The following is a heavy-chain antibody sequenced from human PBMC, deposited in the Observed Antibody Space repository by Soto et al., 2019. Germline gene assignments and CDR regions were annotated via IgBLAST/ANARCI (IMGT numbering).Heavy chain of an antibody. CDR2: ISGSGGST. J-gene: IGHJ6*02. Sequence: GGSLRLSCAASGFTFSSYAMSWVRQAPGKGLEWVSAISGSGGSTYYADSVKGRFTISRDNSKNTLYLQMNSLRAEDTAVYYCAKGPAVLRFLEWLPGGYYSMDVWGQGTTVTVSS. CDR3: AKGPAVLRFLEWLPGGYYSMDV. CDR1: GFTFSSYA. D-gene: IGHD3-3*01. V-gene: IGHV3-23*01.